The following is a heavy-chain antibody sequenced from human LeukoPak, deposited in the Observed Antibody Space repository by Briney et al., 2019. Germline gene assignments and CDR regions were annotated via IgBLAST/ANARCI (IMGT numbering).Heavy chain of an antibody. V-gene: IGHV4-4*07. CDR1: GGSISSYY. CDR2: IYSSGDT. CDR3: ARESVGYCSGGSCPYYFDY. D-gene: IGHD2-15*01. Sequence: SETLSLTCTVSGGSISSYYWSWVRQPAGKGLEWIGRIYSSGDTNYNPSLKSRVSMSVDTSRSQFSLKLNSVTAADTAVYYCARESVGYCSGGSCPYYFDYWGQGTLVTVSS. J-gene: IGHJ4*02.